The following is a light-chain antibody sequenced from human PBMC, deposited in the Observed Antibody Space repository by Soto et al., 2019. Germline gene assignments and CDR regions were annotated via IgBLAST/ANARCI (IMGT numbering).Light chain of an antibody. CDR2: GAS. J-gene: IGKJ1*01. CDR1: QSVSSSY. Sequence: EIVLTQSPGTLSLSPGERATLSCRASQSVSSSYLAWYQQKPGQAPGLLIYGASTRATGIPARFSGSGSGTDFTLTISRLEPEDFAVYYCQQYNNWPRTFGQGTKVDIK. CDR3: QQYNNWPRT. V-gene: IGKV3-20*01.